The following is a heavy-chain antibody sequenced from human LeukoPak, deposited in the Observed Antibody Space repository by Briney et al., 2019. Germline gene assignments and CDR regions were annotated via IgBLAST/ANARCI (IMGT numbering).Heavy chain of an antibody. CDR2: IYSGGST. Sequence: GGSLRLSCAASGFTVSSNYMSWVRQAPGKGLEWVSVIYSGGSTYYADSVKGRFTISRDNSKNTLYLQMNSLRAEDTAVYYCARVGGSWLYYFDYWGQGTLVTVSS. V-gene: IGHV3-53*01. CDR1: GFTVSSNY. CDR3: ARVGGSWLYYFDY. J-gene: IGHJ4*02. D-gene: IGHD6-13*01.